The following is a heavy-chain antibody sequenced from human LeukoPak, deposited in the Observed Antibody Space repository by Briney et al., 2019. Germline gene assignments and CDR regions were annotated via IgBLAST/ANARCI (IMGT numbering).Heavy chain of an antibody. CDR1: AFRLNGYN. CDR2: ISYTGTYI. J-gene: IGHJ4*02. D-gene: IGHD1-26*01. CDR3: VRDRGTYRPIDY. V-gene: IGHV3-21*04. Sequence: GSLRLSCAASAFRLNGYNMKWVRQAPGKGVGGVPSISYTGTYIYYADSVKGRFTISRDNAQNSLYLQTNSLRAEDTAIYYCVRDRGTYRPIDYWGQGTLVTVSS.